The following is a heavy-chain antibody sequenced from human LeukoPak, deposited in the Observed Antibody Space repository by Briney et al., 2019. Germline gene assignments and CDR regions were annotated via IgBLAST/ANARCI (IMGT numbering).Heavy chain of an antibody. CDR1: SYSISSSSYY. Sequence: SETLSLTCTVSSYSISSSSYYWGWIRQPPGKGLEWIGSMYYSGSTYYNPSLKSRVTISLDTSKNQFSLKLSSVIAADTAVYYCARELWGSDYSIFVVWGQGTLVTVSS. V-gene: IGHV4-39*07. CDR3: ARELWGSDYSIFVV. D-gene: IGHD3-3*01. J-gene: IGHJ4*02. CDR2: MYYSGST.